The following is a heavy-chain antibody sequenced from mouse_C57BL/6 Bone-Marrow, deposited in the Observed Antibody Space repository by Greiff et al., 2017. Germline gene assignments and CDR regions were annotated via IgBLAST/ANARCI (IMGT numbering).Heavy chain of an antibody. V-gene: IGHV1-77*01. CDR1: GYTITDDY. J-gene: IGHJ1*03. CDR2: IGPGSGST. Sequence: VQLQQSGADLVKPWASVKISCKASGYTITDDYLNWVQKRPGQGLEWIGKIGPGSGSTYYNEKIKGNATLTADTSSCSAYMQLSSLTSEDSAGYFGAREVDYYNGYFDVWGTGTTVTVSS. CDR3: AREVDYYNGYFDV. D-gene: IGHD2-12*01.